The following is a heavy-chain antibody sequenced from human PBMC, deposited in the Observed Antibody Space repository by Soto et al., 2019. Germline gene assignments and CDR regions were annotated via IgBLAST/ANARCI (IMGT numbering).Heavy chain of an antibody. Sequence: QVQLVESGGGVVQPGRSLRLSCTAPGFTLSSYAVHWVRQAPGKGLEWVAVISNDGSYSNYADYVKGRFTISRDNSQNTLYLQIDSLITEDTAVYYCATAWWLPLIGSWGPGTMVTVSS. CDR1: GFTLSSYA. CDR3: ATAWWLPLIGS. D-gene: IGHD2-15*01. CDR2: ISNDGSYS. J-gene: IGHJ5*02. V-gene: IGHV3-30*03.